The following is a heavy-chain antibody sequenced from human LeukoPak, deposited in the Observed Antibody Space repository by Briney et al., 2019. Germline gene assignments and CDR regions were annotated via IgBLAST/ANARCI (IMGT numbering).Heavy chain of an antibody. V-gene: IGHV1-24*01. Sequence: GASVKVSCKVSGYTLTELSMHWVRQAPGKGLEWMGGFDPEDGETNYAQKFQGRVTITADKSTSTAYMELSSLRSEDTAVYYCARELEVVRGVIAYWGQGTLVTVSS. CDR2: FDPEDGET. J-gene: IGHJ4*02. CDR1: GYTLTELS. CDR3: ARELEVVRGVIAY. D-gene: IGHD3-10*01.